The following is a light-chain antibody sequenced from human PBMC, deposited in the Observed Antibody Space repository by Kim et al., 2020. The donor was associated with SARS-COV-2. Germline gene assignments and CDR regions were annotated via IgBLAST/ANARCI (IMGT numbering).Light chain of an antibody. J-gene: IGLJ3*02. CDR2: EVT. CDR3: CSYAGSSNWV. CDR1: SADVGSHNY. V-gene: IGLV2-8*01. Sequence: QSALTQPPSASGSPGESVTISCTGSSADVGSHNYVSWYQQYPGEAPKLIIYEVTQRPSGVPDRFSGSRSGNTASLTVSGLQAEDEAVYYCCSYAGSSNWVFGGGTKVTVL.